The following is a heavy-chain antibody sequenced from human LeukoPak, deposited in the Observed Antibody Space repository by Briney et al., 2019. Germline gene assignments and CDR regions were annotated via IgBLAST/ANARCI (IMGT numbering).Heavy chain of an antibody. CDR2: IKEDGSEK. Sequence: GGSLRLSCAASGFTFSDYAMHWVRQAPGKGLEWVANIKEDGSEKYYVDSVKGRFTISRDNAKNSLFLQMNSLRVEDTAVYYCSGGSRFVDYWGQGTLVTVSS. J-gene: IGHJ4*02. CDR1: GFTFSDYA. V-gene: IGHV3-7*04. D-gene: IGHD3-10*01. CDR3: SGGSRFVDY.